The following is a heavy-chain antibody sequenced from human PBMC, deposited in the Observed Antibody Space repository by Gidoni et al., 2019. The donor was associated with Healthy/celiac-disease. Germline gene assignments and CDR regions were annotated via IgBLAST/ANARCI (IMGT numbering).Heavy chain of an antibody. CDR1: GLTFDVYA. CDR3: AKRDFTAAYFDY. V-gene: IGHV3-43*02. D-gene: IGHD2-15*01. J-gene: IGHJ4*02. Sequence: EVQLLQSGGGVVQPGGSLSLTWSPPGLTFDVYAMQWVRQAPGKGREWVSLISGDGGRTYYADSVKVRFTISRDYSQNPLYLQMNSLRTEDTALYYCAKRDFTAAYFDYWGQGTLVTVSS. CDR2: ISGDGGRT.